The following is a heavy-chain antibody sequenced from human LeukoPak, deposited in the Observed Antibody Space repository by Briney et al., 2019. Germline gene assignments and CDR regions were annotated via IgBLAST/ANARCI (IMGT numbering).Heavy chain of an antibody. CDR1: GGSISTYY. V-gene: IGHV4-59*01. J-gene: IGHJ1*01. CDR2: IYHSGST. D-gene: IGHD6-6*01. CDR3: ARGGAARLHFQN. Sequence: SETLSLTCTVSGGSISTYYWNWIRQPPGKGLEWIGYIYHSGSTNYNPSLQSRVTISVDTSKNQFSLNLNSVTAADTAVYYCARGGAARLHFQNWGQGTLVTVSP.